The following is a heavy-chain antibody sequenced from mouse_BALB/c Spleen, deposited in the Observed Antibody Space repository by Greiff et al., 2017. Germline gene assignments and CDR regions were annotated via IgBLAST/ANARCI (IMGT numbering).Heavy chain of an antibody. D-gene: IGHD2-14*01. CDR3: ARDYRYDWYFDV. CDR2: INPYNDGT. Sequence: VQLKESGPELVKPGASVKMSCKASGYTFTSYVMHWVKQKPGQGLEWIGYINPYNDGTKYNEKFKGKATLTSDKSSSTAYMELSSLTSEDSAVYCCARDYRYDWYFDVWGAGTTVTVSS. J-gene: IGHJ1*01. V-gene: IGHV1-14*01. CDR1: GYTFTSYV.